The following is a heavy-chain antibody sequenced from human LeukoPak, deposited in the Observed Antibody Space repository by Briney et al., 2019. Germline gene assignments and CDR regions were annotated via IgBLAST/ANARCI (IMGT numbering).Heavy chain of an antibody. Sequence: PGGSLRLSCAASGFTFDDYAMHWVRQAPGKGLEWVSGISWNSGSIGYADSVKGRFTISRDNAKNSLYLQMNSLRAEDTAVYYCARDGFYYGSGSYYNDYWGQGTLVTVSS. CDR2: ISWNSGSI. D-gene: IGHD3-10*01. J-gene: IGHJ4*02. CDR1: GFTFDDYA. CDR3: ARDGFYYGSGSYYNDY. V-gene: IGHV3-9*01.